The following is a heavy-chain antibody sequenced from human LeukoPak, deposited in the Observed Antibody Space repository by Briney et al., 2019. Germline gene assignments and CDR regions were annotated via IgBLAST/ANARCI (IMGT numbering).Heavy chain of an antibody. D-gene: IGHD2-2*01. CDR1: GFTFSSYA. Sequence: GGSLRLSCAASGFTFSSYAMSWVRQAPGKGLEWVSSISSSSSYIYYADSVKGRFTISRDNAKNSLYLQMNSLRAEDTAVYYCARDPTYCAGTTCYAAVDYWGQGTLVTVSS. J-gene: IGHJ4*02. V-gene: IGHV3-21*01. CDR2: ISSSSSYI. CDR3: ARDPTYCAGTTCYAAVDY.